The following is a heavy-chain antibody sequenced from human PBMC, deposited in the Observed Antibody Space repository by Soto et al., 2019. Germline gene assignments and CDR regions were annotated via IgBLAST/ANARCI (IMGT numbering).Heavy chain of an antibody. Sequence: QVQLVESGGGVVQPGRSLRLSCAASGFTFSSYAMHWVRQAPGKGLEWVAVISYDGSNKYYADSVKGRFTISRDNSKNTLYLQMKSRRAEDTAVYYCARAYDISTGPLDYWGQGTLVTVSS. J-gene: IGHJ4*02. CDR3: ARAYDISTGPLDY. CDR2: ISYDGSNK. CDR1: GFTFSSYA. D-gene: IGHD3-9*01. V-gene: IGHV3-30-3*01.